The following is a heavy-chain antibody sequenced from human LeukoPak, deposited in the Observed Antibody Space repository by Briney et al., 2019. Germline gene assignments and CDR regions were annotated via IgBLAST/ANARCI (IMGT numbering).Heavy chain of an antibody. J-gene: IGHJ4*02. D-gene: IGHD3-22*01. Sequence: ASVKVSCKASGYTFTSYDINWVRQAPGQGLEWMGIINPSGGSTSYAQKFQGRVTMTRDTSTSTVYMELSSLRSEDTAVYYCARGGSPYDSSGYYDYWGQGTLVTVSS. CDR1: GYTFTSYD. CDR3: ARGGSPYDSSGYYDY. CDR2: INPSGGST. V-gene: IGHV1-46*01.